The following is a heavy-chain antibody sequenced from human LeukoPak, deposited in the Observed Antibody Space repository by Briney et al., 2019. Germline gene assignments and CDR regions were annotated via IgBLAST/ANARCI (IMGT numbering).Heavy chain of an antibody. Sequence: PGWSLRLSCAASGLTFSSYWMSWVRQAPGKGLEWVANIKEDGSEKYYVDSVKGRFTISRDNAKNSLYLQMNSLRAEDTAVYYCARDHEYSNYDWGQGTLVTVSS. D-gene: IGHD4-11*01. CDR1: GLTFSSYW. V-gene: IGHV3-7*01. CDR2: IKEDGSEK. J-gene: IGHJ4*02. CDR3: ARDHEYSNYD.